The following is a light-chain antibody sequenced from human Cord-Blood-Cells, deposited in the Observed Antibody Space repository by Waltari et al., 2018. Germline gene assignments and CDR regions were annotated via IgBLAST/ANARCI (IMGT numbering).Light chain of an antibody. J-gene: IGLJ2*01. CDR3: CSYAGSYTFVV. Sequence: QSALTQPRSVSGSPGQSVTISCTGTSSDGGGYNYVPWYQQPPGDAPKRRIYDVSKRPSGVPDRCSGSKSGNTASLTISGLQAEDEADYYCCSYAGSYTFVVFGGGTKLTVL. CDR2: DVS. CDR1: SSDGGGYNY. V-gene: IGLV2-11*01.